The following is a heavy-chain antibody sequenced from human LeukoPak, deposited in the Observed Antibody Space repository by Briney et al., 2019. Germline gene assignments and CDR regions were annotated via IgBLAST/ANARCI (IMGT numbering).Heavy chain of an antibody. CDR2: IRYDGSNK. D-gene: IGHD3-22*01. CDR3: ARGRVYDSSGRALY. J-gene: IGHJ4*02. Sequence: GGSLRLSCAASGFTFSSYGMHWVRQAPGKGLEWVAFIRYDGSNKYYADSVKGRFTISRDNSKNTLYLQMNSLRAEDTAVYYCARGRVYDSSGRALYWGQGTLVTVSS. CDR1: GFTFSSYG. V-gene: IGHV3-30*02.